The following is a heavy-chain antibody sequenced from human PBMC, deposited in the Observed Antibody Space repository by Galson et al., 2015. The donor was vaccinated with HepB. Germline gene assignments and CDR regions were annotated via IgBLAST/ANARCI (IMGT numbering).Heavy chain of an antibody. Sequence: SVKVSCKASGYTFTSYGISWVRQAPGQGLEWMGGIIPIFGRTTYAQNFQGRVTITADKSTSTAYMELSSLRSEDTAVYYCARAVRPTVTTVAAMDYWGQGTLVTVSS. D-gene: IGHD2-15*01. V-gene: IGHV1-69*06. CDR1: GYTFTSYG. CDR2: IIPIFGRT. CDR3: ARAVRPTVTTVAAMDY. J-gene: IGHJ4*02.